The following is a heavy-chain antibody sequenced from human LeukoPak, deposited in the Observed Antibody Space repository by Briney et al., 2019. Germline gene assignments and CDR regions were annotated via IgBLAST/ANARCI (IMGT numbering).Heavy chain of an antibody. CDR2: INHSGST. D-gene: IGHD1-26*01. Sequence: SETLSLTCAVYGGSFSGYYWSWIRQPPGKGLEWIGEINHSGSTNYNPSLRSRVTISVDTSKNQFSLKLSSVTAADTAVYYCARVDLRGAYWGQGTLVTVSS. CDR1: GGSFSGYY. J-gene: IGHJ4*02. V-gene: IGHV4-34*01. CDR3: ARVDLRGAY.